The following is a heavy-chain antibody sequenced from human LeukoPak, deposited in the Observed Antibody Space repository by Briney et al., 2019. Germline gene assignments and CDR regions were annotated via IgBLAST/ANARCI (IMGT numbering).Heavy chain of an antibody. J-gene: IGHJ4*02. CDR3: ARVVVVVATPVKYFDY. Sequence: PSETLSLTCAVSGGSISSTNWWSWVRQSPGKGLEWIGEIYHSGSTNYNPSLKSRVTISVDKSKNQFSLKLSSATAADTAVYYCARVVVVVATPVKYFDYWGQGTLVTVSS. CDR1: GGSISSTNW. CDR2: IYHSGST. D-gene: IGHD2-15*01. V-gene: IGHV4-4*02.